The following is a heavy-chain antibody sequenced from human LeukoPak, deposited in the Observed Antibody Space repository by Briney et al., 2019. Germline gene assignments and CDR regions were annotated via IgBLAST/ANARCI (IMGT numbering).Heavy chain of an antibody. V-gene: IGHV3-20*04. D-gene: IGHD6-19*01. CDR1: GFTFDDYG. CDR2: INWNGGST. CDR3: ARSWLAVAGPEY. J-gene: IGHJ4*02. Sequence: PGGSLRLSCAASGFTFDDYGMSWVRQAPGKGLEWVSGINWNGGSTGYADSVKGRFTISRDNAKNSLSLQMNSLRAEDTAVYYCARSWLAVAGPEYWGQGTLVTVSS.